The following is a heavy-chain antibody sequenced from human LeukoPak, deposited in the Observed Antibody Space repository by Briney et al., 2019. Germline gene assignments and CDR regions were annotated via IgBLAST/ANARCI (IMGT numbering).Heavy chain of an antibody. CDR2: INPSGGST. Sequence: ASVKVSCKASGYTFTSYGISWVRQAPGQGLEWMGIINPSGGSTSYAQKFQGRVTMTRDTSTSTVYMELSSLRSEDTAVYYCASIKASSRRAFDIWGQGTMVTVSS. CDR3: ASIKASSRRAFDI. CDR1: GYTFTSYG. J-gene: IGHJ3*02. D-gene: IGHD1-26*01. V-gene: IGHV1-46*01.